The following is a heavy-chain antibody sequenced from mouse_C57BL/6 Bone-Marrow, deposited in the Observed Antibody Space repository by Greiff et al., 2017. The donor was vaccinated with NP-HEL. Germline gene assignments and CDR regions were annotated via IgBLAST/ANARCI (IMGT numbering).Heavy chain of an antibody. CDR2: IDPETGGT. D-gene: IGHD1-1*01. V-gene: IGHV1-15*01. J-gene: IGHJ2*01. Sequence: VQLQQSGAELVRPGASVTLSCKASGYTFTDYEMHWVKQTPVHGLEWIGAIDPETGGTDYNQKFKGKAILTADKSSSTAYMELRSLPSDDSAVYYCTRSHYGSYFDYWGQGTTLTVSS. CDR1: GYTFTDYE. CDR3: TRSHYGSYFDY.